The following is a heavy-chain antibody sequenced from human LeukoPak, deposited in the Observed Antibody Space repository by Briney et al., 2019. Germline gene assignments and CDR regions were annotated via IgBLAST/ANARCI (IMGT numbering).Heavy chain of an antibody. CDR1: GGSISSSSYY. D-gene: IGHD6-13*01. V-gene: IGHV4-39*01. CDR3: ARLVAAAGTH. Sequence: PSETLSLTCTVSGGSISSSSYYWGWIRQPPGRGLEWIGSIYYSGSTYYNPSLKSRVTISVDTSKNQFSLKLSSVTAADTAVYYCARLVAAAGTHWGQGTLVTVSS. J-gene: IGHJ4*02. CDR2: IYYSGST.